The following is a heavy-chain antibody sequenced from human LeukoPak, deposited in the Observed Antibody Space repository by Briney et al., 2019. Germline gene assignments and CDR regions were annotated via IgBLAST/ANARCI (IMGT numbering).Heavy chain of an antibody. V-gene: IGHV4-61*02. CDR1: GGSISSGSYY. CDR2: IYTSGST. D-gene: IGHD4-23*01. J-gene: IGHJ3*01. Sequence: SETLSLTCTVSGGSISSGSYYWSCIRLPAGKGLEWIGRIYTSGSTNYNPSLKSRVTISVDTSKNQFSLKLSSVTAADTAVYYCARVRGGNSGVRWGQGTMVTVSS. CDR3: ARVRGGNSGVR.